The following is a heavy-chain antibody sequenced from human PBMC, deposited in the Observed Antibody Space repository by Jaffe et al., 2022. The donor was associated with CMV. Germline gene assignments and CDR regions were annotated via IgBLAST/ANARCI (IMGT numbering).Heavy chain of an antibody. CDR3: ARPWYYDSSGLEGMADAFDI. CDR1: GGSISSSSYY. CDR2: IYYSGST. J-gene: IGHJ3*02. D-gene: IGHD3-22*01. V-gene: IGHV4-39*01. Sequence: QLQLQESGPGLVKPSETLSLTCTVSGGSISSSSYYWGWIRQPPGKGLEWIGSIYYSGSTYYNPSLKSRVTISVDTSKNQFSLKLSSVTAADTAVYYCARPWYYDSSGLEGMADAFDIWGQGTMVTVSS.